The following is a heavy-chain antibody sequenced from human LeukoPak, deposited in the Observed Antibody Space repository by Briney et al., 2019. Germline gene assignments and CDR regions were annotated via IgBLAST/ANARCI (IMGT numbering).Heavy chain of an antibody. CDR3: ARDGAAMVTLDYYGMDV. J-gene: IGHJ6*02. Sequence: SGGSLRLSCAASGFTFSDYYMSWIRQAPGKGLEWVSYISSSGSTIYYADSVKGRFTISRDNAKNSLYLQMNSLRAEDTAVYYCARDGAAMVTLDYYGMDVWGQGTTVTVSS. V-gene: IGHV3-11*01. D-gene: IGHD5-18*01. CDR1: GFTFSDYY. CDR2: ISSSGSTI.